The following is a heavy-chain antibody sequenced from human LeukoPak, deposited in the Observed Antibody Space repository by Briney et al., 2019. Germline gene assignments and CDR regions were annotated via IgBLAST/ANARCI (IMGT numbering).Heavy chain of an antibody. CDR3: ARDQDDILTGYTLDY. V-gene: IGHV1-69*04. CDR1: GGTFSSYA. CDR2: IIPILGIA. Sequence: SVKVSCKASGGTFSSYAISWVRQAPGQGLGWMGRIIPILGIANYAQKFQGRVTITADKSTSTAYMELSSLRSEDTAVYYCARDQDDILTGYTLDYWGQGTLVTVSS. D-gene: IGHD3-9*01. J-gene: IGHJ4*02.